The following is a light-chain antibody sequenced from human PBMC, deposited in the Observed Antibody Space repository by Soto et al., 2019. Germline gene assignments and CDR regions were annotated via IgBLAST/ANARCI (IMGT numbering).Light chain of an antibody. J-gene: IGKJ5*01. CDR1: QSVSSN. CDR3: QKYNSAPLT. V-gene: IGKV3-15*01. Sequence: EIVMTQSPATLSVSPGERATLSCRASQSVSSNLAWYQQKPGQAPSLLIYGASTRATGTPARFSGSGSGTDFTLTISSLQPEDVATYYCQKYNSAPLTFGQGRRLEIK. CDR2: GAS.